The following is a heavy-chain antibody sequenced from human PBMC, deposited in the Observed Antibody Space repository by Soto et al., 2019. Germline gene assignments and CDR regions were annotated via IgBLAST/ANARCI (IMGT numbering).Heavy chain of an antibody. CDR3: ARGDSTDCSNGVCSFFYNHDMDV. V-gene: IGHV1-2*04. CDR1: GYSFTDYH. Sequence: ASVKGSCKASGYSFTDYHIHWVRQAPGQGLEWLGRINPKSGGTSTAQKFQGWVTMTTDTSISTASMELTRLTSDDTAIYYCARGDSTDCSNGVCSFFYNHDMDVWGQGTTVTVSS. D-gene: IGHD2-8*01. J-gene: IGHJ6*02. CDR2: INPKSGGT.